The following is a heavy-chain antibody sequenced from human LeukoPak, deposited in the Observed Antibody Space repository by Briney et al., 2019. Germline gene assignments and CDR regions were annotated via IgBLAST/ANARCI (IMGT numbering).Heavy chain of an antibody. V-gene: IGHV1-46*01. D-gene: IGHD3-10*01. CDR2: INPGGGTT. CDR3: ARGGFTTMVRGVIITLDAFDI. Sequence: ASVTVSFKASVYTFTNYYLHWVRQAPGQGFEGMGIINPGGGTTTYAQKFQGRVTMTRDTSTSTVYMELSSLRSEDTAVYYCARGGFTTMVRGVIITLDAFDIWGQGTMVTVSS. J-gene: IGHJ3*02. CDR1: VYTFTNYY.